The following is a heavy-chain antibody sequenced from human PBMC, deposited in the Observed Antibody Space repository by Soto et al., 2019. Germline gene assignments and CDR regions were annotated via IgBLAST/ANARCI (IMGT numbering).Heavy chain of an antibody. CDR3: ARVPTYYYDSSGYYDAFDI. CDR1: GYTFTSYD. CDR2: MNPNSGNT. D-gene: IGHD3-22*01. Sequence: ASVKVSCKASGYTFTSYDINWVRQATGQGLEWMGWMNPNSGNTGYAQKFQGRVTMTRNTSISTAYMELSSLRSEDTAVYYCARVPTYYYDSSGYYDAFDIWGQGTMVPVSS. V-gene: IGHV1-8*01. J-gene: IGHJ3*02.